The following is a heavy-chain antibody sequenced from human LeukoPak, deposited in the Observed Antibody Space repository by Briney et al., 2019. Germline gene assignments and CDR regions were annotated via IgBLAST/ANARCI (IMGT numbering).Heavy chain of an antibody. J-gene: IGHJ4*02. V-gene: IGHV3-23*01. CDR1: GLAFSSYA. CDR3: ADYGVSGVRNNFY. CDR2: ISVASNT. Sequence: GGSLRLSCAASGLAFSSYAMSWVRQAPGKGLEWVSTISVASNTFYADSVKGRFTISRDNSRNTVYLQMTSLKADDTAVYYCADYGVSGVRNNFYWGQGTLVTVSS. D-gene: IGHD3-3*01.